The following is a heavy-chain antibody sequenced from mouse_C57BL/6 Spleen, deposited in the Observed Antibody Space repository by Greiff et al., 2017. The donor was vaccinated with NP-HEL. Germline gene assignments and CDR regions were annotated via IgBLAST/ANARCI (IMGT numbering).Heavy chain of an antibody. CDR1: GYSFTSYY. CDR2: IYPGSGNT. V-gene: IGHV1-66*01. J-gene: IGHJ2*01. Sequence: QVQLKQSGPELVKPGASVKISCKASGYSFTSYYIHWVKQRPGQGLEWIGWIYPGSGNTKYNEKFKGKATLTADTSSSTAYMQLSSLTSEDSAVYYCAEGRANFDYWGQGTTLTVSS. CDR3: AEGRANFDY.